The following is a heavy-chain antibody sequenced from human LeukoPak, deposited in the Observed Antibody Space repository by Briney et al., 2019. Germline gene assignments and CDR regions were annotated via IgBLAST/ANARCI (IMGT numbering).Heavy chain of an antibody. D-gene: IGHD5-24*01. Sequence: ASVKVSCKASGYAFTGYYMHWVRQAPGQGLEWMGWINPNSGGTNYAQKFQGRVTMTRDTSISTAYMELSSLRSDDTAVYYCAREEARDGSTGYYFDYWGQGTLLTVSS. J-gene: IGHJ4*02. CDR1: GYAFTGYY. V-gene: IGHV1-2*02. CDR2: INPNSGGT. CDR3: AREEARDGSTGYYFDY.